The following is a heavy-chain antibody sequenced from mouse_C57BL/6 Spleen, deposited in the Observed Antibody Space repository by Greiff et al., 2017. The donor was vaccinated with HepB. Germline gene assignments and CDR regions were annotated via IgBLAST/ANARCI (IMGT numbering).Heavy chain of an antibody. CDR3: AGHEERITGYCDY. CDR2: FYPEIGSK. V-gene: IGHV1-62-2*01. D-gene: IGHD2-4*01. Sequence: QVQLQQSGAELVKPGASLKLSCKASGYTFTEYTIHWVKQRPGQGLEWIGWFYPEIGSKKYNEKFKDKATLTTNKSSGRVYMELSRLTSEDSAVYFCAGHEERITGYCDYWGQGTTLTVSS. CDR1: GYTFTEYT. J-gene: IGHJ2*01.